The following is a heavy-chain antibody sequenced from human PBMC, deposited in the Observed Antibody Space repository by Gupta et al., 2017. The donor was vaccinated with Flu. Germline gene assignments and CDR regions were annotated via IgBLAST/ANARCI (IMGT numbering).Heavy chain of an antibody. CDR3: AREGQVSPEYYYYGMDV. CDR2: ISSSSSYI. D-gene: IGHD1-20*01. CDR1: GFNFSSYS. V-gene: IGHV3-21*01. J-gene: IGHJ6*02. Sequence: EVQLVESGGGLVKPGGSLRLSCEASGFNFSSYSMNWVRQAPGKGLEWVSSISSSSSYIYYADSVKGRFTISRDNAKNSLYLQMNSLRAEDTAVYYCAREGQVSPEYYYYGMDVWGQGTTVTVSS.